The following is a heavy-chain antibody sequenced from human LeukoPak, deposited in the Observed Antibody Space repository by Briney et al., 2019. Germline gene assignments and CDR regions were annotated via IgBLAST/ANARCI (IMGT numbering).Heavy chain of an antibody. CDR1: GFTVSSNY. Sequence: PGGSLRLSCAASGFTVSSNYMTWVRQAPGKGLEWVAVIWYDGSNKYYADSVKGRFTISRDNSKNTLYLQMNSLRAEDTAVYYCARGPRGRAVAVNWFDPWGQGTLVTVSS. CDR2: IWYDGSNK. CDR3: ARGPRGRAVAVNWFDP. D-gene: IGHD6-19*01. J-gene: IGHJ5*02. V-gene: IGHV3-33*08.